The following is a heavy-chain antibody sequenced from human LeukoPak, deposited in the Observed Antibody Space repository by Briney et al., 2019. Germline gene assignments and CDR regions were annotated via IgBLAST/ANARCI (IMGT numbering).Heavy chain of an antibody. CDR1: GYTFTSYP. CDR3: ARGGSSWTLYYFDY. J-gene: IGHJ4*02. D-gene: IGHD6-13*01. V-gene: IGHV1-18*01. CDR2: INAYNGNT. Sequence: ASVKVSCKASGYTFTSYPISWVRQAPGQGLEWMGWINAYNGNTNYAQKLQGRVTMTTDTSTNTAYMELRSLRFDDTAVYYCARGGSSWTLYYFDYWGQGTLVTVSS.